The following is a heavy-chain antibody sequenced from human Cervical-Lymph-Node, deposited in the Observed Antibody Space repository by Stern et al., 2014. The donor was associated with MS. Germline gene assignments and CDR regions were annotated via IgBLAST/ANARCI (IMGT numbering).Heavy chain of an antibody. CDR2: INLSGGST. D-gene: IGHD3-16*01. CDR1: GYTFTYYY. CDR3: ARSIREYAYGCDY. Sequence: MQLVESGAEVKKPGASVKVSCKASGYTFTYYYMHWVRQAPGQGLEWMGLINLSGGSTTYAQKFQGRVTLTRDTSTSTVYMELSSVRSDDTAVYYCARSIREYAYGCDYWGQGTLVTVAS. V-gene: IGHV1-46*01. J-gene: IGHJ4*02.